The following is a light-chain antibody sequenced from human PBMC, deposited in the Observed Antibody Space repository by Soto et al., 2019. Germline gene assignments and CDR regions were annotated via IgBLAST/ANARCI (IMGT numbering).Light chain of an antibody. V-gene: IGKV3-20*01. J-gene: IGKJ4*01. Sequence: DIVLTQSPGTLSLSPGERATLSCRASQSASSSYLAWYQQKPGQPPRLLIYGASTRATGIPARFSGSGSGTEFTLTISSLQSEDFAVYYCQQFSSYPLTFGGGTKVDIK. CDR1: QSASSSY. CDR2: GAS. CDR3: QQFSSYPLT.